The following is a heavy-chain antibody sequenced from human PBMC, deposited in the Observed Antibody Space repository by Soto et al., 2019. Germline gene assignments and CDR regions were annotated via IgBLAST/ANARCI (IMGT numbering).Heavy chain of an antibody. CDR3: ARHGYNYGGGYFDY. CDR2: IYSGGST. J-gene: IGHJ4*02. V-gene: IGHV3-66*04. Sequence: EVQLVESGGGLVQPGGSLRLSCAASGVTVSSNYMSWVRQAPGKGLEWGSVIYSGGSTNYADSVKGRFTISRENSKNTLYLQVNSLRAEDTAVYYCARHGYNYGGGYFDYWGQGTLVTVSS. CDR1: GVTVSSNY. D-gene: IGHD5-18*01.